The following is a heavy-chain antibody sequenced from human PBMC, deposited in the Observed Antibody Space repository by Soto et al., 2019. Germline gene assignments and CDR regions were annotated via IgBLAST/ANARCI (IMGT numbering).Heavy chain of an antibody. CDR1: GGAVSSGSCY. D-gene: IGHD1-26*01. CDR2: IYYSGST. Sequence: SESLSLTCTVSGGAVSSGSCYWSWIRQPPGKGLEWIGYIYYSGSTNYNPSLKSRVTISVDTSKNQFSLKLSSVTAADTAVYYCARAGGSFDYWGQGTLLTVSS. V-gene: IGHV4-61*01. J-gene: IGHJ4*02. CDR3: ARAGGSFDY.